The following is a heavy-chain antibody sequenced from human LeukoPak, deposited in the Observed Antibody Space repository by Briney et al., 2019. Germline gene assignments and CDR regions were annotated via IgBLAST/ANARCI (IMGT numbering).Heavy chain of an antibody. D-gene: IGHD6-13*01. J-gene: IGHJ4*02. CDR2: ISNDGSNK. CDR3: AKRGLAAALFR. CDR1: GFTFSSYA. Sequence: GGSLRLSCAASGFTFSSYAMHWVRQAPGKGLEWVAVISNDGSNKYYADSVKGRFTISRDNSKNTLYLQMNRLRAEDTAVYYCAKRGLAAALFRWGQGTLVTVSS. V-gene: IGHV3-30*04.